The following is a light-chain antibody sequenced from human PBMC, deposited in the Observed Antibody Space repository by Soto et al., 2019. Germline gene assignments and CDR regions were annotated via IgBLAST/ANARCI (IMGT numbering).Light chain of an antibody. CDR3: QHYGSSPPIT. Sequence: IVLTQSPGTLSLSPGERATLSCRASQTVSSNFLAWYQEKPGQGPRLLIYGASTRATGIPDRFSGSGSGTDFTLTISRLDPEDFAVYYCQHYGSSPPITFGQGTRLEIK. CDR1: QTVSSNF. CDR2: GAS. J-gene: IGKJ5*01. V-gene: IGKV3-20*01.